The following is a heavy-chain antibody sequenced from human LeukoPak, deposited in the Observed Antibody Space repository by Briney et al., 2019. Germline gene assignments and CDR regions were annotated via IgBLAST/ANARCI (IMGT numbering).Heavy chain of an antibody. CDR3: ARVGEITTTYYYYMDV. Sequence: ASVKVSCKASGYTFTRYGISWVRQAPGQGLEWMGWISAYNGNTNYAQKLQGRVTMTTDTSTSTAYMELRSLRSDDTAVYYCARVGEITTTYYYYMDVWGKGTTVTVSS. CDR1: GYTFTRYG. J-gene: IGHJ6*03. CDR2: ISAYNGNT. D-gene: IGHD3-22*01. V-gene: IGHV1-18*01.